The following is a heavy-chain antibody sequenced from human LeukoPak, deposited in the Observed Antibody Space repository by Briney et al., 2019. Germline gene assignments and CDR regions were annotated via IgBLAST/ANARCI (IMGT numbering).Heavy chain of an antibody. V-gene: IGHV3-21*01. CDR2: ISSSSSYI. D-gene: IGHD6-19*01. J-gene: IGHJ6*02. Sequence: GGSLRLSCAASGFTFSSYSMNWVRQAPGKGLEWVSSISSSSSYIYYADSVKGRFTISRDNAKNSLYLQMNSLRGEDTAVYYCARDFYPNSSGNDYYYYGMDVWGQGTTVTVSS. CDR1: GFTFSSYS. CDR3: ARDFYPNSSGNDYYYYGMDV.